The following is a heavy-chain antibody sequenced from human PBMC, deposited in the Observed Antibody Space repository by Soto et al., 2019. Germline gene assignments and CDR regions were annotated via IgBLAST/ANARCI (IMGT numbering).Heavy chain of an antibody. V-gene: IGHV1-8*01. CDR1: GYTFTSYD. CDR2: MNPNSGNT. Sequence: QVQLVQSGAEVKKPGASVKVSCKASGYTFTSYDINWVRQATGQGLEWMGWMNPNSGNTGYAQKFQGSVTMTRNTSISTAYMELSSLRSEDTAVYYCARIVVVPAAIRRRSYYYGMDVWGQGTTVTVSS. J-gene: IGHJ6*02. CDR3: ARIVVVPAAIRRRSYYYGMDV. D-gene: IGHD2-2*01.